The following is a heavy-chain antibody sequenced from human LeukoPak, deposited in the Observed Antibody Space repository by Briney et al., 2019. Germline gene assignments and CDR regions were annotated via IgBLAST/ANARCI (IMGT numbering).Heavy chain of an antibody. V-gene: IGHV3-48*02. D-gene: IGHD6-13*01. CDR1: GFTFSSYS. CDR3: VRETQLVLRYFDY. Sequence: GGSLRLSCAASGFTFSSYSMNWVRQAPGKGLEWVSYISSSSSTIYYADSVKGRFTISRDNAKNSLYLQMNSLRDEDTAVYYCVRETQLVLRYFDYWGQGTLVTVSS. CDR2: ISSSSSTI. J-gene: IGHJ4*02.